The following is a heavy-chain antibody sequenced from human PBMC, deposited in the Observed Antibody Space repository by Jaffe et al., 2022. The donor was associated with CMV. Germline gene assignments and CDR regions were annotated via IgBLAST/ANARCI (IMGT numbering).Heavy chain of an antibody. CDR2: IRSKAYGGTT. J-gene: IGHJ6*03. D-gene: IGHD2-2*01. CDR1: GFTFGDYA. CDR3: TRDRRYCSSTSCYSDTYYYYYMDV. V-gene: IGHV3-49*04. Sequence: EVQLVESGGGLVQPGRSLRLSCTASGFTFGDYAMSWVRQAPGKGLEWVGFIRSKAYGGTTEYAASVKGRFTISRDDSKSIAYLQMNSLKTEDTAVYYCTRDRRYCSSTSCYSDTYYYYYMDVWGKGTTVTVSS.